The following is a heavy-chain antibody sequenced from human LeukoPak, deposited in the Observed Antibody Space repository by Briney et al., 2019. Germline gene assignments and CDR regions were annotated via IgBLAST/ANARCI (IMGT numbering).Heavy chain of an antibody. Sequence: SETLTLTCTVSGGSISSYYWSWIRQPPGKGLEWIGYIYYSGSTNYNPSLKSRVTISVDTSKNQFSLKLSSVTAADTAVYYCARGRWLQFIYYYYMDVWGKGTTVTVSS. J-gene: IGHJ6*03. CDR3: ARGRWLQFIYYYYMDV. CDR1: GGSISSYY. CDR2: IYYSGST. V-gene: IGHV4-59*01. D-gene: IGHD5-24*01.